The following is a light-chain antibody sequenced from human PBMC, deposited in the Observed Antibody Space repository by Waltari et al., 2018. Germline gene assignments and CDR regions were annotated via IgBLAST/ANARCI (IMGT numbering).Light chain of an antibody. CDR2: AVS. V-gene: IGKV2-29*03. CDR3: MQGIHLPP. CDR1: QSLLHSDGKTY. Sequence: DIVMTQTPLSLSVTPGQPASISCKSSQSLLHSDGKTYLYWYLQKPGQSPQLLIYAVSSRFSGVPDRFSGSGSGTDFTLKISRVEAEDVGVYYCMQGIHLPPFGGGTKVEIK. J-gene: IGKJ4*01.